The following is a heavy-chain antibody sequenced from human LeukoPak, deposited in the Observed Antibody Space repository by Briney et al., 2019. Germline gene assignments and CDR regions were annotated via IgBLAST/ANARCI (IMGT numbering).Heavy chain of an antibody. V-gene: IGHV3-7*04. J-gene: IGHJ4*02. Sequence: GSAVGEDYSGWGLQDPEKGLEGVATIKQDGSEKYYVDSVKGRFTISRDNAKNSLYLQMNSLRGEDTAVYFCARGFRSYSWGQGTLVTVSS. CDR2: IKQDGSEK. CDR3: ARGFRSYS. CDR1: GSAVGEDY. D-gene: IGHD2-15*01.